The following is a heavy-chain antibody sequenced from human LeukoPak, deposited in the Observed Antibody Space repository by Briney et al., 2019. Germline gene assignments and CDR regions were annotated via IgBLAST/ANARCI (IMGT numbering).Heavy chain of an antibody. CDR2: IRYDGSNK. Sequence: GGSLRLSCAASGFTFSSYGMHWVRQAPGKGLEWVAFIRYDGSNKYYADPVKGRFTISRDNSKNTLYLQMNSLRAEDTAVYYCAKDRIAAAGTQYFDLWGRGTLVTVSS. CDR3: AKDRIAAAGTQYFDL. D-gene: IGHD6-13*01. CDR1: GFTFSSYG. V-gene: IGHV3-30*02. J-gene: IGHJ2*01.